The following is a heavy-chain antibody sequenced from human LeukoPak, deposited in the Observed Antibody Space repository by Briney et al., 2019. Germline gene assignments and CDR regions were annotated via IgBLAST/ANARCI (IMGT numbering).Heavy chain of an antibody. CDR3: ATIYWRHYYDSGDQ. CDR1: GYTFTSYY. CDR2: INPSGGST. J-gene: IGHJ4*02. Sequence: ASVKVSCKASGYTFTSYYMHWVRQAPGQGLEWMGIINPSGGSTSYAQKFQGRVTMTRDTSTSTVYMELRSLRSDDTAVYYCATIYWRHYYDSGDQWGQGTLVTVSS. D-gene: IGHD3-22*01. V-gene: IGHV1-46*01.